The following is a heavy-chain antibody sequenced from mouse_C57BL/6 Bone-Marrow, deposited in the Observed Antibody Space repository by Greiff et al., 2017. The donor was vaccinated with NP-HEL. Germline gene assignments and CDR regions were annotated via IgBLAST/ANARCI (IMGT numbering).Heavy chain of an antibody. J-gene: IGHJ4*01. V-gene: IGHV1-64*01. D-gene: IGHD2-4*01. CDR3: ARRWGLRRAMDY. Sequence: QVQLKQPGAELVKPGASVKLSCKASGYTFTSYWMHWVKQRPGQGLEWIGMIHPNSGSTNYNEKFKSKATLTVDKSSSTAYMQLSSLTSEDSAVYYCARRWGLRRAMDYWGQGTSVTVSS. CDR1: GYTFTSYW. CDR2: IHPNSGST.